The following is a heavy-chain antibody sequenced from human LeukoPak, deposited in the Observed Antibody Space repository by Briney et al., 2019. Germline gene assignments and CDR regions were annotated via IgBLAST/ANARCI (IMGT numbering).Heavy chain of an antibody. J-gene: IGHJ4*02. CDR2: IFYSGNT. D-gene: IGHD3-10*01. Sequence: SETLSLTCTVSGGSISSYYWSWIRQPPGKGLEWIGYIFYSGNTNYNPSLKSRVTISVDTSKNQFSLKLSSVTAADTAVYYCARAPLGGMARYYFDYWGQGTLVTVSP. V-gene: IGHV4-59*01. CDR1: GGSISSYY. CDR3: ARAPLGGMARYYFDY.